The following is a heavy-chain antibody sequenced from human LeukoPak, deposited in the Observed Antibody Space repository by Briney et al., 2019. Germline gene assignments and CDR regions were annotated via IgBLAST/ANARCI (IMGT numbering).Heavy chain of an antibody. Sequence: HGESLKISCKGSGYSFTTYWIGWVRQMPGKGLEWMGIIYPGDSDTRYSPSFQGQVTISADKSISTAYLQWSSLKASDTAMYYCARVFSGSSWSLSSNYFDYWGQGTLVTVSS. D-gene: IGHD6-13*01. CDR1: GYSFTTYW. CDR3: ARVFSGSSWSLSSNYFDY. V-gene: IGHV5-51*01. CDR2: IYPGDSDT. J-gene: IGHJ4*02.